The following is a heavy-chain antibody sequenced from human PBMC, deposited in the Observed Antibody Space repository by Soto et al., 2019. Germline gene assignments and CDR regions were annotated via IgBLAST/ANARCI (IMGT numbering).Heavy chain of an antibody. J-gene: IGHJ6*02. Sequence: EVQLLESGGGLVQPGGSLRLSCATSGFTFSTYAMTWVRQAPGKGLEWVSTISGSGGSTYYADSVKGRFTITRDKSKSSLCLGVDSLRAEDTVIYYCAKDQEKSYGSGIYTFFYFGMDVWGQGTTVNVSS. V-gene: IGHV3-23*01. CDR1: GFTFSTYA. CDR3: AKDQEKSYGSGIYTFFYFGMDV. CDR2: ISGSGGST. D-gene: IGHD3-10*01.